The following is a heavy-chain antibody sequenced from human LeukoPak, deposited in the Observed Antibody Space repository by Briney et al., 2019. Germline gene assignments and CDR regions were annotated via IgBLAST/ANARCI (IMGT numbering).Heavy chain of an antibody. CDR3: ARDGLMVARKYYYGMDV. CDR2: VNHSGST. V-gene: IGHV4-34*01. J-gene: IGHJ6*02. Sequence: PSETLSLTCAVYGGSFSGYYWSWIRQPPGKGLEWIGEVNHSGSTNYNPSLKSRVTISVDTSKNQFSLKLSSVTAADTAVYYCARDGLMVARKYYYGMDVWGQGTTVTVSS. CDR1: GGSFSGYY. D-gene: IGHD4/OR15-4a*01.